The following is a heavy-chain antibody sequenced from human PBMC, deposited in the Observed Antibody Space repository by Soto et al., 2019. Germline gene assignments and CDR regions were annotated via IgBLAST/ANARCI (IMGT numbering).Heavy chain of an antibody. CDR1: GGSVSSGSYY. CDR3: ARLLGGYYFDY. CDR2: IYYSGST. Sequence: PSETLSLTCTVSGGSVSSGSYYWSWIRQPPGKGLEWIGYIYYSGSTNYNPSLKSRVTISVDTSKNQFSLKLSSVTAADTAVYYCARLLGGYYFDYWGQGALVTVSS. V-gene: IGHV4-61*01. J-gene: IGHJ4*02. D-gene: IGHD2-15*01.